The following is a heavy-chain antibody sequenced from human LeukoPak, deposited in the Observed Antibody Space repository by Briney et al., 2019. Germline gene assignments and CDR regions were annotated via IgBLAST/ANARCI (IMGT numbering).Heavy chain of an antibody. CDR1: GGSISSSSYY. J-gene: IGHJ4*02. D-gene: IGHD6-13*01. V-gene: IGHV4-39*02. Sequence: SETLSLTCTVSGGSISSSSYYWDWIRQPPGKGLDWIGSLHYSGSTYHNPSLKSRVTMSVDTSKNHFSLKLSSVTAADTAVYYCARRNRAAAGVDYWGQGTVVTVSS. CDR2: LHYSGST. CDR3: ARRNRAAAGVDY.